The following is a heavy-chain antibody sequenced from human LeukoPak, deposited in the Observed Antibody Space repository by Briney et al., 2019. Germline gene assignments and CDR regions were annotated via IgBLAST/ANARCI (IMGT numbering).Heavy chain of an antibody. CDR1: GFTFSSYS. CDR3: ARGPRYFDY. CDR2: ISSSTIYI. J-gene: IGHJ4*02. Sequence: GGSLRLSCAVSGFTFSSYSMNWVRQAPGKRLEWVSSISSSTIYIYYADSLKGRFTISRDNAKNSLYLQMNSLRAEDTAVYYCARGPRYFDYWGQGTLVTVSS. V-gene: IGHV3-21*01.